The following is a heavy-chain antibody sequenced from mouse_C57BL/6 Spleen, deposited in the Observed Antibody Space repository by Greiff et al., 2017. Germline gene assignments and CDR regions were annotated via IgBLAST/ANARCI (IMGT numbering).Heavy chain of an antibody. CDR2: IYPGSGST. Sequence: QVQLQQSGAELVKPGASVKMSCKASGYTFTSYWITWVKQRPGQGLVWIGDIYPGSGSTNYNEKFKSKATLTVDTSSSTAYMQLSSLTSEDSAVYYCAREGLLGTWFAYWGQGTLVTVSA. CDR1: GYTFTSYW. J-gene: IGHJ3*01. V-gene: IGHV1-55*01. CDR3: AREGLLGTWFAY. D-gene: IGHD2-3*01.